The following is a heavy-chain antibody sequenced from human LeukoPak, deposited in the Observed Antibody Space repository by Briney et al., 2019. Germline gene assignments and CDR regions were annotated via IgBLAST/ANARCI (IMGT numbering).Heavy chain of an antibody. D-gene: IGHD3-22*01. CDR1: GGSISSADYY. J-gene: IGHJ4*02. Sequence: PSETLSLTCTVSGGSISSADYYWSWLRQPPGDGLEWIGYIDYSGSTYYNPSLKSRVTLSVDASKNQFSLKLRSVTAADTAVYYCARDRWDVSGYYSTFDHWGQGTLVTVSS. CDR3: ARDRWDVSGYYSTFDH. CDR2: IDYSGST. V-gene: IGHV4-30-4*08.